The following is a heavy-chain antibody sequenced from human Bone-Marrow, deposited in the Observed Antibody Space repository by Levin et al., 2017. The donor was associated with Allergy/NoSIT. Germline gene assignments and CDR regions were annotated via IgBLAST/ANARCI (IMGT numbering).Heavy chain of an antibody. CDR1: GFTFRNAW. V-gene: IGHV3-15*01. CDR2: IRTETEGGTV. CDR3: VTGSFWSAYY. D-gene: IGHD3-3*01. Sequence: GGSLRLSCAASGFTFRNAWMTWVRQAPGKGLEWVGRIRTETEGGTVDYAAPVKGRFSISRDDSQNTLYLQMNSLKTEDIGVYYCVTGSFWSAYYFGQGALVTVSS. J-gene: IGHJ4*02.